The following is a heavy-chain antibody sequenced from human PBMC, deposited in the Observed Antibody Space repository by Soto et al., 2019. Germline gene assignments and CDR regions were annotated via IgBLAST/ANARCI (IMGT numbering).Heavy chain of an antibody. CDR1: GFTFSTYA. CDR3: AKCLFGYSGSSGWCNWLDP. Sequence: EEQVLESGGGLVQPGGSLSLSCAASGFTFSTYAMSWVRLAPGKGLEWVSAISGSGGSTHYADSVKGRFTISRDNSKNTLYLKMNSLRAEDTAIYYCAKCLFGYSGSSGWCNWLDPWGQGTLVTVSS. CDR2: ISGSGGST. J-gene: IGHJ5*02. D-gene: IGHD5-12*01. V-gene: IGHV3-23*01.